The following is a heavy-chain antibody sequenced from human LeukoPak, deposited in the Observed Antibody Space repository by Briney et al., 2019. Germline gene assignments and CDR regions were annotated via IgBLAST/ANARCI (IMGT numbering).Heavy chain of an antibody. Sequence: GGSLRLSCAGSGFTFSNYWIHWVRQAPGEGLVWVSRINADGSVITYADSVKGRFTISRDNAKNTLYLRVDSLRVEDTAVYYCARTAYRNGMDLWGQGTTVTVSS. CDR3: ARTAYRNGMDL. CDR2: INADGSVI. D-gene: IGHD1-1*01. CDR1: GFTFSNYW. V-gene: IGHV3-74*01. J-gene: IGHJ6*02.